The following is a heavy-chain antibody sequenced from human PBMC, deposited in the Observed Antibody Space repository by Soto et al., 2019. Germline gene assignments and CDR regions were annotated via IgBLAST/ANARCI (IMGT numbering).Heavy chain of an antibody. CDR3: ARSLLQGGF. J-gene: IGHJ4*02. CDR1: GYTFIHYY. Sequence: QVQLVQSGAEVKKPGASVKVSCKASGYTFIHYYIHWVRQAPGQGLEWMAIINPNGSSTNYAQKFRGRVTVTSDTSTTTVSMELNSLGSDDTAVYLCARSLLQGGFWGQGTLVTVSS. CDR2: INPNGSST. D-gene: IGHD2-15*01. V-gene: IGHV1-46*01.